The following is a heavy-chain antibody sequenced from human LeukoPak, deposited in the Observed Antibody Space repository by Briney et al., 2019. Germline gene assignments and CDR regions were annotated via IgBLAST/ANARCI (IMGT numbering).Heavy chain of an antibody. CDR2: INPSGGST. Sequence: GASVKVSCKASGYTFTSYYMHWVRQAPGQGFEWMGIINPSGGSTSYAQKFQGRVTMTRDTSTSTVYMELSSLRSEDTAVYYCARDHFDADIVATSYYYYYGMDVWGQGTTVTVSS. CDR3: ARDHFDADIVATSYYYYYGMDV. V-gene: IGHV1-46*01. D-gene: IGHD5-12*01. CDR1: GYTFTSYY. J-gene: IGHJ6*02.